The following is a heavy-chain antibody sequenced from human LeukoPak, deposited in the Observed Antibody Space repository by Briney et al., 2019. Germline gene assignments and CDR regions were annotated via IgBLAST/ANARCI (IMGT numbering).Heavy chain of an antibody. CDR1: GFIFSHYG. J-gene: IGHJ4*01. Sequence: PGRSLRLSCAASGFIFSHYGMHWVRQAPGKGLEWVAVIWSDGSSRFYADSVKGRFTISRDNSQNTVFLQMNSLRAEDTAMYYCARDAQRGFDYSNSLEYWGHGTLVTVSS. CDR3: ARDAQRGFDYSNSLEY. CDR2: IWSDGSSR. V-gene: IGHV3-33*01. D-gene: IGHD4-11*01.